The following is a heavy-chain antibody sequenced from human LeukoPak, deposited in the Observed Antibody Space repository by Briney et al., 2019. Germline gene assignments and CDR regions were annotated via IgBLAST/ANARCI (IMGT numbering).Heavy chain of an antibody. D-gene: IGHD3-3*01. J-gene: IGHJ4*02. CDR2: INQDGSEK. V-gene: IGHV3-7*01. Sequence: GGSLRLSCETSGFIFSNCWMTWVRQAPGKGLEWVANINQDGSEKYYVDSVKGRFTISRDNAKNSLYLQLNSLRAEDTAVYYCARDGGITIFGVVQKSFDYWGQGTLVTVSS. CDR1: GFIFSNCW. CDR3: ARDGGITIFGVVQKSFDY.